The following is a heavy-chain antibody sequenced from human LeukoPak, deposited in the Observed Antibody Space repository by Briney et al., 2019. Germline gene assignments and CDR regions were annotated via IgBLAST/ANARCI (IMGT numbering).Heavy chain of an antibody. Sequence: ASVKVSCKASGYTFTGYYMHWVRQAPGQGLEWMGWFNPNSGGTNYAQKFQGRVTMTRDTSISTAYMDLSRLRSDDTAVYYCAREGNLGGNYFFDYWGQGTLVTVSS. D-gene: IGHD4-23*01. CDR2: FNPNSGGT. V-gene: IGHV1-2*02. CDR3: AREGNLGGNYFFDY. J-gene: IGHJ4*02. CDR1: GYTFTGYY.